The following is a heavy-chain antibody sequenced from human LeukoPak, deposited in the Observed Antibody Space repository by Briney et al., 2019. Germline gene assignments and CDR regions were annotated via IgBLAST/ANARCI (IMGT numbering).Heavy chain of an antibody. CDR3: ARCHKLELREGVSARAFDI. J-gene: IGHJ3*02. CDR1: GYTFTGYY. V-gene: IGHV1-2*02. Sequence: ASVKVSCKASGYTFTGYYMHWVRQAPGQGLEWMGWINPNSGGTNYGQKFQGRVTMTRDTSISTAYMELSRLRSDDTAVYYCARCHKLELREGVSARAFDIWGQGTMVTVSS. CDR2: INPNSGGT. D-gene: IGHD1-7*01.